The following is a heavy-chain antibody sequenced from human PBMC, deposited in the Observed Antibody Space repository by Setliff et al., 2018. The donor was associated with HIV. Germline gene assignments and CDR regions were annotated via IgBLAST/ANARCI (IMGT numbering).Heavy chain of an antibody. D-gene: IGHD3-10*01. CDR3: ASRLPLSSGSAFAY. CDR2: IYASGST. V-gene: IGHV4-4*07. Sequence: TSETLSLTCTVSGGSFSSYHWSWIRHRAGKGLEWIGHIYASGSTKYNPSLESRVTMSVDTSKNQLSLSLTSVTAADTAVYYCASRLPLSSGSAFAYWGQGTLVTVSS. J-gene: IGHJ4*02. CDR1: GGSFSSYH.